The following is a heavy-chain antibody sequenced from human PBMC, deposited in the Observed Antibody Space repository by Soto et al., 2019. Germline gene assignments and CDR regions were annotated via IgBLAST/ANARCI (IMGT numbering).Heavy chain of an antibody. Sequence: ETLSLTCTVSGGSISSYYWSWIRQPPGKGLEWIGFIYNSGNTNYNPSLKSRVTISIDASKNQFSLKLSSVTAADTAVYYCARKSCSDTSRWAYYYYYYMDVWGTGTTVTVSS. D-gene: IGHD2-2*01. CDR2: IYNSGNT. CDR1: GGSISSYY. J-gene: IGHJ6*03. CDR3: ARKSCSDTSRWAYYYYYYMDV. V-gene: IGHV4-59*01.